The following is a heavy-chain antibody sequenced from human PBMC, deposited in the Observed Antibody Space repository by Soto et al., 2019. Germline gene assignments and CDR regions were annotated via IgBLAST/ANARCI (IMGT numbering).Heavy chain of an antibody. J-gene: IGHJ5*02. CDR1: GFSLSTSGVG. V-gene: IGHV2-5*02. Sequence: QITLKESGPTLVKPTQTLTLTCTFSGFSLSTSGVGVGWIRQPPGKALEWLALIYWDDDKRYSPSLKSRLTITKDTSKNQVVLTMTNMDPVDTATYYCAHTLTGTTSEGLFDPWGQGTLVTVSS. CDR3: AHTLTGTTSEGLFDP. CDR2: IYWDDDK. D-gene: IGHD1-7*01.